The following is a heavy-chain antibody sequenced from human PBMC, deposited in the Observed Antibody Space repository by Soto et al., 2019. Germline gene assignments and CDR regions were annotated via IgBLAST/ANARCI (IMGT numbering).Heavy chain of an antibody. V-gene: IGHV3-74*01. D-gene: IGHD3-10*01. J-gene: IGHJ6*02. Sequence: EVQLVESGGGVVQPGGPLRLPCAASGFTFSSYWMHWVRQAPGKGLVWVSRINSDGSSTSYADSVKGRFTISRDNAKNALNLQMTGLRAEGRPVYYCAKGGSGIMDVWGQGTTVTVSS. CDR2: INSDGSST. CDR3: AKGGSGIMDV. CDR1: GFTFSSYW.